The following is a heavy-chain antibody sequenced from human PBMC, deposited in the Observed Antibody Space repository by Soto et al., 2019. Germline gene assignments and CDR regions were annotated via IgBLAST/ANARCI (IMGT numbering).Heavy chain of an antibody. CDR2: IYYSGST. J-gene: IGHJ6*02. Sequence: SETLSLTCTVSGDSISSSSYYWGWIRQPPGKGLEWIGSIYYSGSTYYNPSLKSRVTISVDTSKNHFSLNLSSVTAADTAVYYCARGAIVAGATTGIDFWGQGTTVTVSS. CDR3: ARGAIVAGATTGIDF. D-gene: IGHD1-26*01. CDR1: GDSISSSSYY. V-gene: IGHV4-39*02.